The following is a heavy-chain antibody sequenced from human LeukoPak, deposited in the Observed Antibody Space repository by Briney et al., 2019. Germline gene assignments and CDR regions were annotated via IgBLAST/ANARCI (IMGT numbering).Heavy chain of an antibody. J-gene: IGHJ6*02. CDR2: IYYSGST. V-gene: IGHV4-59*08. Sequence: SETLSLTCTVSGGSISSYYWSWIRQPPGKGLEWIGYIYYSGSTNHNPSLKSRVTISVDTSKNQFSLKLSSVTAADTAVYYCARGNWNYGWEGYYYYGMDVWGQGATVTVSS. CDR3: ARGNWNYGWEGYYYYGMDV. CDR1: GGSISSYY. D-gene: IGHD1-7*01.